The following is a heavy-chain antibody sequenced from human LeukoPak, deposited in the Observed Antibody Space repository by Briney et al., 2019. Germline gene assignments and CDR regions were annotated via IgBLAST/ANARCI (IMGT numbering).Heavy chain of an antibody. J-gene: IGHJ4*02. CDR2: ISGRGGST. CDR3: AKGRAGHCSGGSCYPFDY. CDR1: GFTFSNYA. D-gene: IGHD2-15*01. Sequence: GGSLRLSCAASGFTFSNYAMSWVRQAPGKGLEWVSSISGRGGSTNYADSVKGRFTISRDNSENTLDLQMNSLRAEDTAAYYCAKGRAGHCSGGSCYPFDYWGQGTLVTVSS. V-gene: IGHV3-23*01.